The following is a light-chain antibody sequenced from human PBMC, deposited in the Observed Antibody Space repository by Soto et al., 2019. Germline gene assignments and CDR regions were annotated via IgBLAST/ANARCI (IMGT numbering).Light chain of an antibody. J-gene: IGKJ2*01. CDR1: QGIRND. V-gene: IGKV1-17*01. CDR2: AVS. Sequence: DIQMTQSPSSLSASVGDRVTITCRASQGIRNDLGWFQQKPGKAPKPLIYAVSNLESGVPSRFGGSGSGTEFTLTISSLQAEDFATYYCLQYYTYPRTFGQGTKLEIK. CDR3: LQYYTYPRT.